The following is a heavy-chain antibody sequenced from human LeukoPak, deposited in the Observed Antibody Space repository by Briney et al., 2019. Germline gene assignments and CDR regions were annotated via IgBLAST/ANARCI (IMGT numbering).Heavy chain of an antibody. Sequence: GGSLRLSCAASGFTFSDYYMSWIRQAPGKGLEWVSYISSSGSTIYYADSVKGRFTISRDNSKNSLYLQMNSLRAEDTAVYYCARGIHVDTAMADYWGQGTLVTVSS. CDR1: GFTFSDYY. D-gene: IGHD5-18*01. CDR2: ISSSGSTI. V-gene: IGHV3-11*04. J-gene: IGHJ4*02. CDR3: ARGIHVDTAMADY.